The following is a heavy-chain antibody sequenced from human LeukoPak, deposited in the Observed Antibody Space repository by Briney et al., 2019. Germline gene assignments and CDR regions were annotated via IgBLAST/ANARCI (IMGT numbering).Heavy chain of an antibody. Sequence: IPSETLSLTCTVSGGSISSYYWSWIRQPPGKGLEWIGYIYYSGSTKYNPSLKSRVTISVDTSKNQVSLKLSSVTAADTAVYYCARDGGGYCSGGTCSIDLWGQGILVTVSS. J-gene: IGHJ4*02. V-gene: IGHV4-59*01. CDR1: GGSISSYY. CDR3: ARDGGGYCSGGTCSIDL. CDR2: IYYSGST. D-gene: IGHD2-15*01.